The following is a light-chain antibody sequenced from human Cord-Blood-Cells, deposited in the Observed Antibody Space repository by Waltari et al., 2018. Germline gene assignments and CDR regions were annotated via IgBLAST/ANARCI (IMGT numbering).Light chain of an antibody. J-gene: IGKJ4*01. CDR2: EAS. Sequence: EIVLTQSPATLSLSPGERATLSCRASQSVSSYLAWYQQKPGQAPRLLIQEASNRGTGIPGRVRGSGAGTDFTLTISSLEPEDFAGYYCQQRSNWPRTFGGGTKVEIK. CDR3: QQRSNWPRT. CDR1: QSVSSY. V-gene: IGKV3-11*01.